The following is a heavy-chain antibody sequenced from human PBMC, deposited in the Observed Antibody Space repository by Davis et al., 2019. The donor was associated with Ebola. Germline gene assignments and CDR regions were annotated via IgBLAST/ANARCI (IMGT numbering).Heavy chain of an antibody. CDR2: ISGSGGST. Sequence: GESLKISCTDSVITFSSYAMTWVRQAPGKGLEWVSAISGSGGSTYFADSVKGRFTISRDNSKNTLYLQMNSLRAEDTAVYYCARPNHRGISYYGMDVWGKGTTVTVSS. V-gene: IGHV3-23*01. D-gene: IGHD3-10*01. CDR1: VITFSSYA. CDR3: ARPNHRGISYYGMDV. J-gene: IGHJ6*04.